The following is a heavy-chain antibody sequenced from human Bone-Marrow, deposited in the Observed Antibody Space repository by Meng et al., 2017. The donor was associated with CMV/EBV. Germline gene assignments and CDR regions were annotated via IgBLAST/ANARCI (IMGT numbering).Heavy chain of an antibody. CDR1: GGSMNYYY. CDR3: ARGYEKYQLLYWFYP. D-gene: IGHD2-2*01. Sequence: SETLSLTCSVSGGSMNYYYWNWIRQPPGKGLEWIGHIYYTGSITYNPSLKSRVTISVDTSKSQVSLKLPSVTAADTAVYYCARGYEKYQLLYWFYPWGQGTIVTVSS. V-gene: IGHV4-59*01. J-gene: IGHJ5*02. CDR2: IYYTGSI.